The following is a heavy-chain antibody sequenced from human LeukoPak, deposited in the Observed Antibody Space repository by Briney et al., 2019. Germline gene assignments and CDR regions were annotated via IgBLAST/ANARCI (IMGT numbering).Heavy chain of an antibody. D-gene: IGHD6-25*01. CDR2: IYYSGST. V-gene: IGHV4-59*01. Sequence: SETLSLTCTVSGGSISSYYWSWIRQPPGKGLEWIGYIYYSGSTNYNPSLKSRVTISVDTSKNQFSLKLSSVTAADTAVYYCARVNGSGWGYWYFDLWGRGTLVTVSS. CDR1: GGSISSYY. CDR3: ARVNGSGWGYWYFDL. J-gene: IGHJ2*01.